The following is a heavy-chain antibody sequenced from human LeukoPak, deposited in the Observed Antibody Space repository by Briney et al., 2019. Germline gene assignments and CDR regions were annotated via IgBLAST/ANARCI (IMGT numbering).Heavy chain of an antibody. CDR1: GFTFSSYA. D-gene: IGHD4-17*01. V-gene: IGHV3-21*01. J-gene: IGHJ6*03. Sequence: GGSLRLSCEASGFTFSSYAMSWVRQAPGKGLEWVSSISSSSSYIYYADSVKGRFTISRDNAKNSLYLQMNSLRAEDTAVYYCARDPTTVTTSVNYYYYMDVWGKGTTVTVSS. CDR3: ARDPTTVTTSVNYYYYMDV. CDR2: ISSSSSYI.